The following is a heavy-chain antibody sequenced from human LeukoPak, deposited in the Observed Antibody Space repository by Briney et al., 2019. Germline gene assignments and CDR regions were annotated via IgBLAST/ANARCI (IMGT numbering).Heavy chain of an antibody. Sequence: GGSLRLSCAASDFTFTPYSMNWVRQAPGKGLEWVSSISSDSNSIYYADSVKGRFNISRDNAKKSLYLQMNSLRAEDTAVYYCASLTTLITSLLDYWGQGTLVTVSS. J-gene: IGHJ4*02. CDR3: ASLTTLITSLLDY. CDR1: DFTFTPYS. CDR2: ISSDSNSI. D-gene: IGHD4-17*01. V-gene: IGHV3-21*01.